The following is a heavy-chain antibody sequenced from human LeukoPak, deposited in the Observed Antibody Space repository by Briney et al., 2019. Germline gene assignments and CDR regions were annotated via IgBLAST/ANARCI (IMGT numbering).Heavy chain of an antibody. CDR3: ARDSPRYEQWLVPAGMDR. V-gene: IGHV3-30*03. J-gene: IGHJ4*02. CDR2: ISYDGKNK. Sequence: GGSLRLSCAASGFIFGTYGMHWVRQTPAKGLEWVAGISYDGKNKFYAASVKGRFTISRNISTDTLYLQMDSLRAEDTAVYYCARDSPRYEQWLVPAGMDRWGQGTLVTVSS. D-gene: IGHD6-19*01. CDR1: GFIFGTYG.